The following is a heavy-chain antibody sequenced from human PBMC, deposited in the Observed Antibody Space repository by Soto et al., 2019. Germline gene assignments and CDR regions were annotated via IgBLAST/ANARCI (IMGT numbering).Heavy chain of an antibody. CDR3: ATTGGYSFGDMGVDP. J-gene: IGHJ5*02. CDR2: MYYRGTT. Sequence: VQLQESGPGLVKPSETLSLTCTVSGGSVNSYYWSWIRQPPGKGLEWIGYMYYRGTTKHNPSLQSRVTISVDTSKNQFSLKLSSVTAADTAVYYCATTGGYSFGDMGVDPWGQGTLVTVSS. V-gene: IGHV4-59*02. CDR1: GGSVNSYY. D-gene: IGHD5-18*01.